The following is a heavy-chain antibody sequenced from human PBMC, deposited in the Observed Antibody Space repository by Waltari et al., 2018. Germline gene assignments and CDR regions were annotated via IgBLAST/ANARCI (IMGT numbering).Heavy chain of an antibody. Sequence: QVQLVQSGAEVKKPGASVKVSCKASGYTFTGYYMHWVRQAPGPGLEWMGRINPNSGGTNYAQKFQGRVTMTRDTSISTAYMELSRLRSDDTAVYYCARGEVGTIFGVVSSDAFDIWGQGTMVTVSS. J-gene: IGHJ3*02. CDR1: GYTFTGYY. D-gene: IGHD3-3*01. CDR3: ARGEVGTIFGVVSSDAFDI. V-gene: IGHV1-2*06. CDR2: INPNSGGT.